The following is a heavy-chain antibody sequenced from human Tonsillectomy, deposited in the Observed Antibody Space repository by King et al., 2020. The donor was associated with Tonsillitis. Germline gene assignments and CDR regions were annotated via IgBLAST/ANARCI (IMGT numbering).Heavy chain of an antibody. CDR1: GGSFSGNY. CDR3: VRASPLYFDAFDI. J-gene: IGHJ3*02. V-gene: IGHV4-34*01. CDR2: INHSGST. D-gene: IGHD3-9*01. Sequence: VQLQQWGAGLLKPSETLSLTCGVSGGSFSGNYWNWIRQSPGKGLEWIGKINHSGSTNYNPSLESRLSISVDTSKSQFSLQLTSVTAADTAVYYCVRASPLYFDAFDIWGQGTMVTVSS.